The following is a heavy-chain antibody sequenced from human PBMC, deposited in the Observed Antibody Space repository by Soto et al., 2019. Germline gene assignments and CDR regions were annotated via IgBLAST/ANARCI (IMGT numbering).Heavy chain of an antibody. Sequence: SVKISCKASGGTFSSYAISWVRQAPGQGLEWMGGIIPIFGTANYAQKFQGRVTITADESTSTAYMELSSLRSEDTAVYYCARLNDYVSNYYYGMEVWGEGTKVTVSS. CDR2: IIPIFGTA. CDR1: GGTFSSYA. V-gene: IGHV1-69*13. CDR3: ARLNDYVSNYYYGMEV. J-gene: IGHJ6*04. D-gene: IGHD3-16*01.